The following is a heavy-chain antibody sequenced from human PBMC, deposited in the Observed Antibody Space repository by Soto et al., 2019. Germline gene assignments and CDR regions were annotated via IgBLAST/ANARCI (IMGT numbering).Heavy chain of an antibody. V-gene: IGHV1-18*01. D-gene: IGHD6-6*01. Sequence: ASVKVSCKASGYTFTSYGISWVRQAPGQGLEWMGWISAYNGNTNYAQKLQGRVTMTTDASTSTAYMELSSLRSDDTAVYYCARGSSAYNWFDPWGQGTLVTVSS. CDR1: GYTFTSYG. J-gene: IGHJ5*02. CDR3: ARGSSAYNWFDP. CDR2: ISAYNGNT.